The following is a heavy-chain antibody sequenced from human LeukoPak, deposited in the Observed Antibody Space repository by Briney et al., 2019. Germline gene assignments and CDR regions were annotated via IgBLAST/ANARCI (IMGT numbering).Heavy chain of an antibody. J-gene: IGHJ3*02. CDR1: GFTFSSYS. Sequence: GSLRLSCAASGFTFSSYSMNWVRQAPGKGLEWVSSISSSSSYIYYADSVKGRFTISRDNAKNSLYLQMNSLRAEDTAVYYCAREIAVADYDAFDIWGQGTMVTVSS. CDR2: ISSSSSYI. D-gene: IGHD6-19*01. CDR3: AREIAVADYDAFDI. V-gene: IGHV3-21*01.